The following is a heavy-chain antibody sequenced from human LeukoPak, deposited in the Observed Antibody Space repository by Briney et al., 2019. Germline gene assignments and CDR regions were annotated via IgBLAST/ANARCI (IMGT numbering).Heavy chain of an antibody. CDR1: GGSISSGDYY. CDR3: AREMYQLLSGNNRNVRPNNSCDS. V-gene: IGHV4-30-4*01. J-gene: IGHJ5*01. Sequence: SETLSLTCTVSGGSISSGDYYWSWIRQPPGKGLEWIGYIYYSGSTYYNPSLKSRVTISVDTSKNQFSLKLISVTAAHTAVYYCAREMYQLLSGNNRNVRPNNSCDSWGQGTLVTVSS. D-gene: IGHD2-2*01. CDR2: IYYSGST.